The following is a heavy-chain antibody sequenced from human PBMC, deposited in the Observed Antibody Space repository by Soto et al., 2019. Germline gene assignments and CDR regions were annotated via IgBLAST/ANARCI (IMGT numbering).Heavy chain of an antibody. Sequence: PSETLSLTCAVSGGSISSTNWWNWIRQPPGKGLEWIGEINHSGSTNYNPSLKSRVTISVDTSKNQFSLKLSSVTAADTAVYYCARIPVRGWDIYYYYGMDVWGQGTTVTVSS. V-gene: IGHV4-4*02. D-gene: IGHD3-10*01. CDR1: GGSISSTNW. J-gene: IGHJ6*02. CDR2: INHSGST. CDR3: ARIPVRGWDIYYYYGMDV.